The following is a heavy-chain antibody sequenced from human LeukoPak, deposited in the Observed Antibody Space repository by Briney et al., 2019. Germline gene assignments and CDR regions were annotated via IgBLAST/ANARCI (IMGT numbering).Heavy chain of an antibody. CDR1: GGTFSRFT. CDR2: ITPIFGTA. D-gene: IGHD3-22*01. J-gene: IGHJ4*02. V-gene: IGHV1-69*13. Sequence: ASVKVSCKASGGTFSRFTISWVRQAPGQGFEWMGGITPIFGTANFAQTFQGRVSITADESTSTAFMELSSLRSEDTAVYYCAREWGLESSGYYYAYWGQGTLVTVSS. CDR3: AREWGLESSGYYYAY.